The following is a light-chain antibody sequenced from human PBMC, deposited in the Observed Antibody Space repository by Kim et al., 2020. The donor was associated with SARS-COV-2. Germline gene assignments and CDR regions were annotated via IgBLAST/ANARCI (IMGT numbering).Light chain of an antibody. V-gene: IGKV1-12*01. J-gene: IGKJ1*01. Sequence: DVQMTQSPSSVSASVGDRVTITCRASEPVGRWVAWYQQKPGKAPDLLIYAASTLQNGVPSRFSGARSETDFTLSISDLQPEDFGNYYCQYTDNFPRAFGQGTKVDIK. CDR1: EPVGRW. CDR3: QYTDNFPRA. CDR2: AAS.